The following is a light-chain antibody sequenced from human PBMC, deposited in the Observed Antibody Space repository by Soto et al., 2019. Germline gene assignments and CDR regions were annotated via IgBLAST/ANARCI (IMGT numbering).Light chain of an antibody. CDR3: QQYGSSTGWT. CDR2: GAS. CDR1: QSVSSSY. Sequence: EIVLTQSPGTLSLSPGERATLSCRASQSVSSSYLAWYQRKPGQAPRLLIYGASSRATGIPDRFSGSGSGTDFTLTISRLEPEDFAVYYCQQYGSSTGWTFGQGTKGDI. J-gene: IGKJ1*01. V-gene: IGKV3-20*01.